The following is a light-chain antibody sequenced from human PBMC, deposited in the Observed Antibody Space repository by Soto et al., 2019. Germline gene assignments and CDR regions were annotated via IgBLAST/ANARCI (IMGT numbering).Light chain of an antibody. CDR1: QNINSW. CDR3: QQYGSSPWT. J-gene: IGKJ1*01. V-gene: IGKV1-5*01. CDR2: DAS. Sequence: DIPMTQSPSTLSASLGDGATLXCRASQNINSWLAWYQQKPGKAPNLLIYDASTLESGVPSRFSGSGSGTEFTLTISSLQPEDFAVYYCQQYGSSPWTFGQGTKVDIK.